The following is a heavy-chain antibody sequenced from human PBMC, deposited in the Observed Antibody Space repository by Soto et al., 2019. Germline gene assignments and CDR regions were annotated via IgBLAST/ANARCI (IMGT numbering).Heavy chain of an antibody. CDR2: ISYDGLSK. Sequence: RLSCAASGFTFSTYGMHWVRQAPGKGLEWVAVISYDGLSKYYADSVKGRFTISRDNSKNTLYLQMNSLRAEDTAVYYCAKDLRMVRGVIPVYFDYWGQGTMVTVSS. D-gene: IGHD3-10*01. CDR1: GFTFSTYG. V-gene: IGHV3-30*18. CDR3: AKDLRMVRGVIPVYFDY. J-gene: IGHJ4*02.